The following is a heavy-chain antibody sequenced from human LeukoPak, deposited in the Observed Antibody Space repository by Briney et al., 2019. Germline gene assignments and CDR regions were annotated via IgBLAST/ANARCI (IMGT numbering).Heavy chain of an antibody. CDR3: ARQGRLREFDY. CDR1: GYTFTAYY. V-gene: IGHV1-2*02. J-gene: IGHJ4*02. CDR2: INPHSGNT. Sequence: ASVKVSCKASGYTFTAYYMSWVRQAPGQGLEWMGWINPHSGNTKYAQKFQGRVTMTRDTSISTAHMELIRLRSNDTAVYYCARQGRLREFDYWGQGTLVTVSS. D-gene: IGHD5-12*01.